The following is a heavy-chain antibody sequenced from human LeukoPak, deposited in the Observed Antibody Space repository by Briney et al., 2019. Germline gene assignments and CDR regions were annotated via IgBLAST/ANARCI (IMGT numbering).Heavy chain of an antibody. Sequence: PSETLSLTCTVSGGSISSSSYYWGWIRQPPGKGLEWIGSIYYSGSTYYYPSLKSRVTISVDTSKNQFSLKLSSVTAADTAVYYCARSSSWYRFDPWGQGTLVTVSS. CDR3: ARSSSWYRFDP. V-gene: IGHV4-39*07. J-gene: IGHJ5*02. D-gene: IGHD6-13*01. CDR2: IYYSGST. CDR1: GGSISSSSYY.